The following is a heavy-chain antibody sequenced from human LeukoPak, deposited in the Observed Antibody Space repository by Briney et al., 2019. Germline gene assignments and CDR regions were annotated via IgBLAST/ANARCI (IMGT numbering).Heavy chain of an antibody. V-gene: IGHV3-30-3*01. CDR3: ARDRESGTINTHYFDY. CDR2: ISYDGSNK. CDR1: GFWFSRYS. Sequence: PGGGLRLPCAASGFWFSRYSMHWVGQAPAKGLEGVAVISYDGSNKYYADSPKGRCTISRDNSQNTLYLQMNSLRAEDTAVYYCARDRESGTINTHYFDYWGQGTLVTVSS. J-gene: IGHJ4*02. D-gene: IGHD1-26*01.